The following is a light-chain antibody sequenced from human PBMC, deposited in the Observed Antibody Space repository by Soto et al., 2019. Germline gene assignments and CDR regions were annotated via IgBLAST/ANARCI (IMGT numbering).Light chain of an antibody. CDR3: CSYAGSSTVV. CDR2: DVS. CDR1: SSDVGGYNY. J-gene: IGLJ2*01. V-gene: IGLV2-11*01. Sequence: QSALTQPRSVSGSPGQSVTISCIGTSSDVGGYNYVSWYQQHPGKAPKLMIYDVSKRPSGVPDRFSGSKSGNTASLTISGLQAEDEADYYCCSYAGSSTVVFGGGTQLTVL.